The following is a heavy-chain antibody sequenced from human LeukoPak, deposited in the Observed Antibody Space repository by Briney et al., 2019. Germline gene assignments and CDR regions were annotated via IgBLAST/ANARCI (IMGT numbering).Heavy chain of an antibody. V-gene: IGHV1-3*01. Sequence: ASVKVSCKASGYTFTSYAMRWVRQAPGQRLEWMGWINAGNGNTKYSQKFQGRVTITRDTSASTAYMELSSLRSEDTAVYYCPRVRTAMVAFDYWGQGTLVTVSS. J-gene: IGHJ4*02. CDR1: GYTFTSYA. D-gene: IGHD5-18*01. CDR2: INAGNGNT. CDR3: PRVRTAMVAFDY.